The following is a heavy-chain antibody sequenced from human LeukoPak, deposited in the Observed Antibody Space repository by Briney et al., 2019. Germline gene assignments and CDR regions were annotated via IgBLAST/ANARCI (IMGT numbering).Heavy chain of an antibody. CDR3: ARVDRYYFYLDV. Sequence: GASVKISCKASGDTFTTSHMHWVRQAPGQGLEWMGGIIPIFRTPNYAQKFQGRVTITTDESTSTAYMELSSLKSEDAAIYYCARVDRYYFYLDVWGKGTTVTVSS. CDR1: GDTFTTSH. CDR2: IIPIFRTP. V-gene: IGHV1-69*05. J-gene: IGHJ6*03.